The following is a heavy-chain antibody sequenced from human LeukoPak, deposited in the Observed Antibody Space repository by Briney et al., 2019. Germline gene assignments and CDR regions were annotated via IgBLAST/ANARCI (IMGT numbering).Heavy chain of an antibody. V-gene: IGHV4-38-2*02. J-gene: IGHJ4*02. CDR1: GYSISRGYS. CDR2: IYHSGST. Sequence: SETLSLTCTVSGYSISRGYSWGWIRQPPGKGLEWIGNIYHSGSTNYSPSLKSRVTISVDTSKNQFSLKLSSVTAADTAVYYCARSHSSGWSDYWGQGTLVTVSS. D-gene: IGHD6-19*01. CDR3: ARSHSSGWSDY.